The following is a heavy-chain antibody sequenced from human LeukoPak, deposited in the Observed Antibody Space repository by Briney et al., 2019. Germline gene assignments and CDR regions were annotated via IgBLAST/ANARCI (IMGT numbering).Heavy chain of an antibody. Sequence: PGGSLRLSCAASGFTFSSYGMHWVRQAPGRGLEWVAVISYDGSNKYYADSVKGRFTISRDNSKNTLYLQMNSLRAEDTAVYYCANYYYDSSGYYPDWGQEPWSPSPQ. CDR3: ANYYYDSSGYYPD. CDR2: ISYDGSNK. D-gene: IGHD3-22*01. J-gene: IGHJ4*01. V-gene: IGHV3-30*18. CDR1: GFTFSSYG.